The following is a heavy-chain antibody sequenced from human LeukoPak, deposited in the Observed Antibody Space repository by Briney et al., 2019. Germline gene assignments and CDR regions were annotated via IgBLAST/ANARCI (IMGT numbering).Heavy chain of an antibody. D-gene: IGHD1-20*01. J-gene: IGHJ4*02. CDR1: GYTFTSYY. V-gene: IGHV1-46*01. CDR3: ARESITGNYYFDY. CDR2: INSSGGST. Sequence: GASVKVSFKASGYTFTSYYMHWVRQAPGQGLEWMGIINSSGGSTSYPQKFQGRVTMTRDKSTSTVYMELSSLRSEDTAVYYCARESITGNYYFDYWGQGSLVTVSS.